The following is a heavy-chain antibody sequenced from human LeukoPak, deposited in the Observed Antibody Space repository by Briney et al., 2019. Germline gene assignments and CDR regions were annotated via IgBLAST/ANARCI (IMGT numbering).Heavy chain of an antibody. J-gene: IGHJ4*02. CDR1: GYTFTSYG. Sequence: GASVKVSRKASGYTFTSYGISWVRQAPGQGLEWMGWISAYNGNTNYAQKLQGRVTMTTDTSTRTAYMELRSLRSDDTAVYYCARVQYFDWFCDYWGQGTLVTVSS. CDR2: ISAYNGNT. CDR3: ARVQYFDWFCDY. V-gene: IGHV1-18*01. D-gene: IGHD3-9*01.